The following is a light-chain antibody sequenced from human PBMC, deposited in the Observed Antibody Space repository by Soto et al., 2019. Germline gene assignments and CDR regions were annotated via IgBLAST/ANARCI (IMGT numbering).Light chain of an antibody. Sequence: EIVMTQSPATLSVSPGERASLSCRASQSVSSNLAWYQQKPGQAPRLLIYGASTRATGIPARFSGSGSGTEFTLTISSLQSEDFSIYYCQHYNNCPPWTCDQGTKVEIK. CDR3: QHYNNCPPWT. J-gene: IGKJ1*01. V-gene: IGKV3-15*01. CDR2: GAS. CDR1: QSVSSN.